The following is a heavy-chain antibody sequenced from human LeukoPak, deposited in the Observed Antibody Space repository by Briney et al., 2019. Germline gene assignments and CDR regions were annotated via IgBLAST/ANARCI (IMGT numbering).Heavy chain of an antibody. CDR1: GGSISSGGYY. J-gene: IGHJ3*02. Sequence: SQTLSLTCTVSGGSISSGGYYWSWIRQHPGKGLEWIGYIYYSGSTYYNPSLKSRVTISVDTSKNQFSLKLSSVTAADTAVYNCARDVNSSSRGFAFDIWGQGTMVTVSS. CDR2: IYYSGST. D-gene: IGHD6-13*01. CDR3: ARDVNSSSRGFAFDI. V-gene: IGHV4-31*03.